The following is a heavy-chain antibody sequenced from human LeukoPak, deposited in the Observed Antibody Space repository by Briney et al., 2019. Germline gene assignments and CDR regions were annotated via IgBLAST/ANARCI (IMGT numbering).Heavy chain of an antibody. CDR3: ARDRAQLVQIFDY. V-gene: IGHV3-33*01. D-gene: IGHD6-13*01. J-gene: IGHJ4*02. CDR1: GFTFSSYG. CDR2: IWYDGSNK. Sequence: GGSLRLSCAASGFTFSSYGMHWVRQAPGKGLEWVAVIWYDGSNKYYADSVKGRFTISRDNSKNTLYPQMNSLRAEDTAVYYCARDRAQLVQIFDYWGQGTLVTVSS.